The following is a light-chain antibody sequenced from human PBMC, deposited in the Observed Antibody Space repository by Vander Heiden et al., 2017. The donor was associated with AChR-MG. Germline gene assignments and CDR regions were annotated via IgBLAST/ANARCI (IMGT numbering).Light chain of an antibody. CDR2: WAS. Sequence: DILMTQSPDSLAASLGERATINCKSSQTVLHSSNNKNYLTWYQQKPGQPPKLLIYWASTRESGVPDRFSGSGSGTDFTLTINSLQAEDVAVYYCQQDYSTRHTFGQGTKLEI. CDR1: QTVLHSSNNKNY. CDR3: QQDYSTRHT. V-gene: IGKV4-1*01. J-gene: IGKJ2*01.